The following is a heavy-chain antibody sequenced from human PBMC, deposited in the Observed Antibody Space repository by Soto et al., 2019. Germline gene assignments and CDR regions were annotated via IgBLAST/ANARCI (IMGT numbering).Heavy chain of an antibody. CDR3: ARDHLWVVPAAIGFDP. Sequence: GGSLRLSCAASGFTFSSYWMSWVRQAPGKGLEWVANIKQDGSEKYYVDSVKGRFTISRDNAKNSLYLQMNSLRAEDTAVYYCARDHLWVVPAAIGFDPWGQGTLVTVSS. V-gene: IGHV3-7*01. CDR1: GFTFSSYW. J-gene: IGHJ5*02. D-gene: IGHD2-2*01. CDR2: IKQDGSEK.